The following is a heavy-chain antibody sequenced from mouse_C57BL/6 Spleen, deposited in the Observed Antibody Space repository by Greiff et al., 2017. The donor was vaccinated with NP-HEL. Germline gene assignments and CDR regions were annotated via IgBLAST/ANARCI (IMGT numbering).Heavy chain of an antibody. CDR1: GYSFTGYY. Sequence: VQLQQSGPELVKPGASVKISCKASGYSFTGYYMNWVKQSPEKSLEWIGEINPSTGGTTYNQKFKAKATLTVDKSSSTAYMQLKSLTSEDSAVYYCARAYDYEYYAMDYWGQGTSVTVSS. V-gene: IGHV1-42*01. J-gene: IGHJ4*01. CDR2: INPSTGGT. D-gene: IGHD2-4*01. CDR3: ARAYDYEYYAMDY.